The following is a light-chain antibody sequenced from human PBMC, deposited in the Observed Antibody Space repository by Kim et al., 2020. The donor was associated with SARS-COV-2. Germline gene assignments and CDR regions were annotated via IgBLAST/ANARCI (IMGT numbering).Light chain of an antibody. J-gene: IGLJ1*01. CDR1: SSNIGSNT. CDR2: SNN. V-gene: IGLV1-44*01. CDR3: AAWDDSLNGPV. Sequence: VLTQPPSASGTPGQRVTISCSGSSSNIGSNTVNWYQQLPGTAPKLLIYSNNQRPSGVPDRFSASKSGTSASLAISGLQSEDEADYYCAAWDDSLNGPVFGTGTKVTVL.